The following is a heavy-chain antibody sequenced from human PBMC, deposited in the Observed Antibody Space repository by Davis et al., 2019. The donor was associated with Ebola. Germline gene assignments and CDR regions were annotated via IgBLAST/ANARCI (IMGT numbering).Heavy chain of an antibody. J-gene: IGHJ4*02. V-gene: IGHV4-59*08. CDR1: GGPLSDYY. CDR2: IYHTGST. CDR3: ARLRYFDWLSFHYFDY. D-gene: IGHD3-9*01. Sequence: PSETLSLTCAVYGGPLSDYYWSWIRQPPGKGLEYIGYIYHTGSTNYNPSLKSRITISVDTSKNQFSLKLRSVTAADTAVYYCARLRYFDWLSFHYFDYWGQGTLVTVSS.